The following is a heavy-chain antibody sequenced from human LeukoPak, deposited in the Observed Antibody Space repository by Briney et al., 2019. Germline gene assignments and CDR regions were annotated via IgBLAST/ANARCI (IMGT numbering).Heavy chain of an antibody. Sequence: GASVKVSCKASGGTFSSYAISWVRQAPGQGLEWMGGISPIFGTANYAQKFQGRVTITADESTSTAYMELSSLRSEDTAVYYCARDLTPSFRYFDWLLGYWGQGTLVTVSS. D-gene: IGHD3-9*01. CDR1: GGTFSSYA. CDR2: ISPIFGTA. V-gene: IGHV1-69*13. J-gene: IGHJ4*02. CDR3: ARDLTPSFRYFDWLLGY.